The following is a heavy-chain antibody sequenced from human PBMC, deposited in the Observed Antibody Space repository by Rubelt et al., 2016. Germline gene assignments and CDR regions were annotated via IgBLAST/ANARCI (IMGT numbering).Heavy chain of an antibody. Sequence: QVQLQESGPGLVKPSETLSLTCTVSGGSVSSGSYYWSWIRQPPGKGLEWIGYIYYSGSTNYNPSLKVRVTISVDTSKNQFSLKLSSVTAADTAVYYCARGARGYSYGWGQGTLVTVSS. CDR3: ARGARGYSYG. V-gene: IGHV4-61*01. CDR2: IYYSGST. D-gene: IGHD5-18*01. CDR1: GGSVSSGSYY. J-gene: IGHJ4*02.